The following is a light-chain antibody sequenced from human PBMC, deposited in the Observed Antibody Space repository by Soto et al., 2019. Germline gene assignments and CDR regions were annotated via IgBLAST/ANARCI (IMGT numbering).Light chain of an antibody. CDR3: SSYAGSNRV. V-gene: IGLV2-8*01. CDR2: EVT. J-gene: IGLJ1*01. CDR1: SSDVGGYNY. Sequence: QSVLTQPPSASGSLGQSVTISCTGTSSDVGGYNYVSWYQQHPGKAPKLMIYEVTKRPSGVPDRFSGSKSGNTASLTVSGLQAEDEADYYCSSYAGSNRVFGTGTKVTAL.